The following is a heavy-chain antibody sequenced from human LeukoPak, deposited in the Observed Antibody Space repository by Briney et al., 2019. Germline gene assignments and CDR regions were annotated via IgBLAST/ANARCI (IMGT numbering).Heavy chain of an antibody. CDR1: GFTFSDYY. Sequence: PGGSLRLSCAASGFTFSDYYMSWIRQAPGKGLEWVSYISSSSSYTNYADSVKGRFTISRDNAKNSLYLQMNSLRAEDTAVYYCARDFSPYDSSGYYGPIKYYYYGMDVWGQGTMVTVSS. CDR3: ARDFSPYDSSGYYGPIKYYYYGMDV. V-gene: IGHV3-11*06. CDR2: ISSSSSYT. D-gene: IGHD3-22*01. J-gene: IGHJ6*02.